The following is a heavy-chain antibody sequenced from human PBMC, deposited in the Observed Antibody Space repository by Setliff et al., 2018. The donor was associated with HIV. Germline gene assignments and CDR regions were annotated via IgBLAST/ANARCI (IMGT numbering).Heavy chain of an antibody. CDR1: GYTFTSYD. CDR3: QVAALINITYISTNINWVREACGQGLEWVVWMNPNSGNTGYAQTLQGRVTVTTDTSTSTAYM. CDR2: MTSKRGHT. Sequence: ASVKVSCKASGYTFTSYDINWVRQARGQGLAWMGWMTSKRGHTGYSQKLQCRVTVTLDTSTRTAYMQLRILVSDDMTVYYCQVAALINITYISTNINWVREACGQGLEWVVWMNPNSGNTGYAQTLQGRVTVTTDTSTSTAYM. D-gene: IGHD1-1*01. V-gene: IGHV1-8*02. J-gene: IGHJ6*03.